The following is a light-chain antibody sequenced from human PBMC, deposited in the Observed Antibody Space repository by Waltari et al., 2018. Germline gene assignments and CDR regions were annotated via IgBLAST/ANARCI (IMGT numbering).Light chain of an antibody. V-gene: IGLV3-10*01. Sequence: SYELTQPPSVSVSPGQTATITCPGDLLTTKFTYWFQQKSGQAPVMVIYEDTKRLSAIPERFSGSSSGTTAALTITGAQVEDEADYYCYSTDIFRSERGVFGGGTKLLVL. J-gene: IGLJ2*01. CDR2: EDT. CDR1: LLTTKF. CDR3: YSTDIFRSERGV.